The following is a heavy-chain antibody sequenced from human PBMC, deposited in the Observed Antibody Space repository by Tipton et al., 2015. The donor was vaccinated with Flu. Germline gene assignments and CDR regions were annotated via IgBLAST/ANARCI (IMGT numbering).Heavy chain of an antibody. V-gene: IGHV4-61*02. Sequence: TLSLTCTVSGGSISSGSYYWSWIRQPAGKGLEWIGRIYTSGSTNYNPSLKSRVTISVDTSKNQFSLKLSSVTAADTAVYYCARTHDYGDPGSQHWGQGTLITVSS. CDR1: GGSISSGSYY. J-gene: IGHJ1*01. CDR3: ARTHDYGDPGSQH. D-gene: IGHD4-17*01. CDR2: IYTSGST.